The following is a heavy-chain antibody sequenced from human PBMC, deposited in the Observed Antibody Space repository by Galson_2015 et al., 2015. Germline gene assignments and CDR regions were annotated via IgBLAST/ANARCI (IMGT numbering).Heavy chain of an antibody. D-gene: IGHD3-10*01. J-gene: IGHJ4*02. CDR3: ASDYYGSGSYYFPAGY. CDR1: GFTFSSYG. CDR2: IWYDGSNK. V-gene: IGHV3-33*01. Sequence: SLRLSCAASGFTFSSYGMHWVRQAPGKGLEWVAVIWYDGSNKYYADSVKGRFTISRDNSKNTLYLQMNSLRAEDTAVYYCASDYYGSGSYYFPAGYWGQGTLVTVSS.